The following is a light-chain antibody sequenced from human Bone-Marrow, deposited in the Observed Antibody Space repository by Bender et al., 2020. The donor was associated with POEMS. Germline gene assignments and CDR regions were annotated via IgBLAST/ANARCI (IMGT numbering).Light chain of an antibody. CDR2: SSH. Sequence: QSVLTQPPSASGTPGQRVTISCSGGSSNIGAHAVNWYQHLPGTAPKLLIYSSHRRPSEVPDRFSGSRSGTSASLAISWLQSEDEADYYCAVWDDSLIGWVLVGGTKLTVL. V-gene: IGLV1-44*01. J-gene: IGLJ3*02. CDR3: AVWDDSLIGWV. CDR1: SSNIGAHA.